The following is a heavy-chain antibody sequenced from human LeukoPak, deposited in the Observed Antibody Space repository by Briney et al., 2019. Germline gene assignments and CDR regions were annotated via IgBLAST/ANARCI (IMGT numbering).Heavy chain of an antibody. CDR2: ISYDGNDK. J-gene: IGHJ2*01. D-gene: IGHD4-17*01. Sequence: GGSLRLSCAASGFTFSHFGMHWVRQAPGKGLEWATAISYDGNDKYYADSVKGRFSISRDNSRNRMYLQMSSLRPEDTAVYYCARPNDYGDYRYFDLWGRGTLVTVFS. CDR1: GFTFSHFG. V-gene: IGHV3-30*13. CDR3: ARPNDYGDYRYFDL.